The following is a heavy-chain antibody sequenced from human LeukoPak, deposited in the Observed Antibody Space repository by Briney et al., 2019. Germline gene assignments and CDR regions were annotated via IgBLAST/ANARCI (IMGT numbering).Heavy chain of an antibody. D-gene: IGHD5-12*01. V-gene: IGHV3-23*01. CDR2: ISGSGGST. Sequence: PGGSLRLSCAASGFTFSSYSMNWVRQAPGKGLEWVSAISGSGGSTYYADSVKGRFTISRDNSKNTLYLQMNSLRAEDTAVYYCASVYSGYDHRGFDYWGQGTLVTVSS. J-gene: IGHJ4*02. CDR1: GFTFSSYS. CDR3: ASVYSGYDHRGFDY.